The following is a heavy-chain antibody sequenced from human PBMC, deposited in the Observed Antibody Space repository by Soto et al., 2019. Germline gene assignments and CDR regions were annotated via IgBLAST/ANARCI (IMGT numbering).Heavy chain of an antibody. CDR2: ISAYNGNT. V-gene: IGHV1-18*01. CDR3: AREDVVVVAATEHYYGMDV. J-gene: IGHJ6*02. Sequence: ASVKVSCKTSGYTFTNYGITCVRQAPGQGLEWMGWISAYNGNTGYTQKLQGRVTITTDTSTSTAYMELRSLRSDDTAVYYCAREDVVVVAATEHYYGMDVWGQGTTVTAP. D-gene: IGHD2-15*01. CDR1: GYTFTNYG.